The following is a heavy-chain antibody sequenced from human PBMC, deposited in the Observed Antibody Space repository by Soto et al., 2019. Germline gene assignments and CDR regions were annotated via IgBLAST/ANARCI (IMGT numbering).Heavy chain of an antibody. J-gene: IGHJ4*02. CDR3: ASGAYYGDIRGY. D-gene: IGHD4-17*01. CDR1: GFIFNNYW. V-gene: IGHV3-74*01. Sequence: DVQLAESGGGLVQPGGSLRLSCAASGFIFNNYWMHWVRQAPGKGLVWVSRINKDGSGTNYADSVRGRFTISRDNAENTLFLQMHSLRVEDTAVYYCASGAYYGDIRGYWGPGTLVTVSS. CDR2: INKDGSGT.